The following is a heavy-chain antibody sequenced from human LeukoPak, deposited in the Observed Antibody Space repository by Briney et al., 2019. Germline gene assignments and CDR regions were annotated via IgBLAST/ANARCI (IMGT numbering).Heavy chain of an antibody. V-gene: IGHV1-18*01. Sequence: VASVKVSCKASGYTFTRYGMSWVRQAPGQGLEWMGWISGSNGNTNYAQKLQGRVTMTTDTSTSTAYMELRSLRSDDTAVYYCARLFYDYVWGSYRVPGVPSHPTAHYYYYYYMDVWGKGTTVTVSS. CDR1: GYTFTRYG. CDR3: ARLFYDYVWGSYRVPGVPSHPTAHYYYYYYMDV. CDR2: ISGSNGNT. D-gene: IGHD3-16*02. J-gene: IGHJ6*03.